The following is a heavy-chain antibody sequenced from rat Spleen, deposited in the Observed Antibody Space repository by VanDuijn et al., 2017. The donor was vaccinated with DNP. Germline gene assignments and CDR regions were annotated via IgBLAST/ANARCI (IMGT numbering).Heavy chain of an antibody. J-gene: IGHJ2*01. CDR3: ARSGRSLDY. Sequence: EVQLVESGGGPVQPGRSLKLSCVASGFIFSNYWMTWIRQAPGKGLEWVASISNTGDHTYYSDSVKGRFSLSRDNAKSTLHLQVSSLRSEDTATYYCARSGRSLDYWGQGVMVTVSS. V-gene: IGHV5-31*01. CDR2: ISNTGDHT. D-gene: IGHD5-1*01. CDR1: GFIFSNYW.